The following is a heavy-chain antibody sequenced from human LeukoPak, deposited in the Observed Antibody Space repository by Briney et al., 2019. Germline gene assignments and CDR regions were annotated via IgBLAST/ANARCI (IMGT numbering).Heavy chain of an antibody. V-gene: IGHV3-23*01. CDR2: ISGSGDST. Sequence: PGGSLRLSCAASGFTFSNYAMRWVRQAPGKGLEWVSGISGSGDSTYYADSVKGRFTISRDNSKNTLYLQMNSLRAEDTAVYYCARRASRDGYNYVFDYWGQGTLVTVSS. D-gene: IGHD5-24*01. CDR3: ARRASRDGYNYVFDY. CDR1: GFTFSNYA. J-gene: IGHJ4*02.